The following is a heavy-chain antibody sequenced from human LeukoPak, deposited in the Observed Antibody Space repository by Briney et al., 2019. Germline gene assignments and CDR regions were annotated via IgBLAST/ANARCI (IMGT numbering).Heavy chain of an antibody. J-gene: IGHJ4*02. Sequence: GGSLRLSCAASGFTVSSNYMSWVRQAPGKGLEWVSVIYSGGSTYYADSVKGRFTISRDNSKNTLYLQMNRLRAEDTAVYYCARRYSSGYPDYWGQGTLITVSS. CDR2: IYSGGST. V-gene: IGHV3-66*02. CDR1: GFTVSSNY. CDR3: ARRYSSGYPDY. D-gene: IGHD3-22*01.